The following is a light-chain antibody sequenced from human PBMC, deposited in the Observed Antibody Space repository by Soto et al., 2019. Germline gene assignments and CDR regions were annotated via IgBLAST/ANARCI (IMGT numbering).Light chain of an antibody. CDR2: GTI. V-gene: IGLV1-40*01. J-gene: IGLJ2*01. CDR1: SSNIGAGYD. CDR3: QSYDSRLSGVV. Sequence: QAVVTQPPSVSGAPGQGVTISCTGSSSNIGAGYDVHWYQQLPGTVPKLLIYGTINRPSGVPDRFSGSKSGTSGSLAITGLQVEDEADYYCQSYDSRLSGVVFGGGTKLTVL.